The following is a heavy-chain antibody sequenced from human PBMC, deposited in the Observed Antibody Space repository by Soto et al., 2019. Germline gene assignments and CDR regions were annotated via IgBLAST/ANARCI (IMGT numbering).Heavy chain of an antibody. CDR2: IIPIFGTA. J-gene: IGHJ6*02. CDR1: GGTFSSYA. V-gene: IGHV1-69*13. D-gene: IGHD3-10*01. CDR3: ARTRIYYGSGNYYYYGMDV. Sequence: SVKVSCKASGGTFSSYAISWVRQAPGQGLERMGGIIPIFGTANYAQKFQGRVTITADESTSTAYMELSSLRSEDTAVYYCARTRIYYGSGNYYYYGMDVWGQGTTVTVSS.